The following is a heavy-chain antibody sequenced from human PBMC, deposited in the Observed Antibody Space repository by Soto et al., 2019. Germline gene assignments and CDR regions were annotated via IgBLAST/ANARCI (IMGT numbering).Heavy chain of an antibody. J-gene: IGHJ6*02. CDR3: AKSGSSLTDYYYYGMDV. D-gene: IGHD6-6*01. CDR1: GFTFSSYA. CDR2: ISGSGGST. Sequence: GGSLRLSCAASGFTFSSYAMSWVRQAPGKGLEWVSAISGSGGSTYYADSVKGRFTISRDNSKNTLYLQMNSLRAEDTAVYYCAKSGSSLTDYYYYGMDVWGQGTTVTVSS. V-gene: IGHV3-23*01.